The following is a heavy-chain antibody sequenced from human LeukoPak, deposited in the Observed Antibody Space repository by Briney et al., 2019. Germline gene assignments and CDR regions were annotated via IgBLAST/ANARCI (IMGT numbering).Heavy chain of an antibody. CDR1: GGTFSSYA. CDR3: ATSRGYCSSTSCYLDRQPGQEYGMDV. Sequence: SVKVSCKASGGTFSSYAISWVRQAPGQGLEWMGGIIPIFGTANYAQKFQGRVTITADESTSTAYMELSSLRSEDTAVYYCATSRGYCSSTSCYLDRQPGQEYGMDVWGQGTTVTVSS. V-gene: IGHV1-69*13. J-gene: IGHJ6*02. CDR2: IIPIFGTA. D-gene: IGHD2-2*01.